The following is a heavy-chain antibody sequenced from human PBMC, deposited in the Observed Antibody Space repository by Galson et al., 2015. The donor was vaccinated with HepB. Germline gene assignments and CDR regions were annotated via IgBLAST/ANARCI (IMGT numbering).Heavy chain of an antibody. CDR1: GFTFDDYG. D-gene: IGHD3-10*01. V-gene: IGHV3-20*04. CDR3: TRVTYGSGSYGDYYYGMDV. Sequence: SLRLSCAAFGFTFDDYGMSWVRQAPGKGLEWVSGINWSGGSTGYGDSVKGRFTISRDNAKNSLYLQMSGLRAEDTALYYCTRVTYGSGSYGDYYYGMDVWGQGTTVTVSS. J-gene: IGHJ6*02. CDR2: INWSGGST.